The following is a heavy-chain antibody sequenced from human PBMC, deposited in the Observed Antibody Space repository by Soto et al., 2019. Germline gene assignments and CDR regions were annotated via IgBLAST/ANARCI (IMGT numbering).Heavy chain of an antibody. V-gene: IGHV3-64D*06. D-gene: IGHD2-21*01. Sequence: GGSLRLSCAATGFTFSYYAMHWVRQSPGKGLEYVSSITSEGGSTYYSDSVKGRFTVSRANSKSTLYLHMISLRPGDTAVYYCVKAAIATRTAWFDPWGQGTLVTVSS. CDR1: GFTFSYYA. CDR3: VKAAIATRTAWFDP. CDR2: ITSEGGST. J-gene: IGHJ5*02.